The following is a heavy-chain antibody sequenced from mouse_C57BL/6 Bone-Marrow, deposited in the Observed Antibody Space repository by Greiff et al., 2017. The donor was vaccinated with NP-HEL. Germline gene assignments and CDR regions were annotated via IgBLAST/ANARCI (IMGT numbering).Heavy chain of an antibody. Sequence: QVQLQQPGAELVKPGASVKLSCKASGYTFTSYWMQWVKQRPGQGLEWIGEIDPSDSYTNYNQKFKGKATLTVDTSSSTAYMQLSSLTSEDSAVYYCAREGDYGSSYVVYAMDYWGQGTSVTVSS. D-gene: IGHD1-1*01. V-gene: IGHV1-50*01. CDR3: AREGDYGSSYVVYAMDY. J-gene: IGHJ4*01. CDR2: IDPSDSYT. CDR1: GYTFTSYW.